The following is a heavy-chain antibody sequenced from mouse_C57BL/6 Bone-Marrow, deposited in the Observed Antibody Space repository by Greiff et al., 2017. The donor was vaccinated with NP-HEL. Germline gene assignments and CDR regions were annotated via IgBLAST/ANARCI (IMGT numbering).Heavy chain of an antibody. CDR2: IHPNSGST. CDR1: GYTFTSYW. CDR3: ASPYYYGSSYYAMDY. V-gene: IGHV1-64*01. J-gene: IGHJ4*01. D-gene: IGHD1-1*01. Sequence: QVGAELVKPGASVKLSCKASGYTFTSYWMHWVKQRPGQGLEWIGMIHPNSGSTNYNEKFKSKATLTVAKSSSTAYMQLSSLTSEDSAVYYCASPYYYGSSYYAMDYWGQGTSVTVSS.